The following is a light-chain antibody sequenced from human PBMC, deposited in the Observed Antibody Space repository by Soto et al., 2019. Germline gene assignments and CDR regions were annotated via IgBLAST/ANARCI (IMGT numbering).Light chain of an antibody. CDR3: QQYNSYPWT. CDR2: DAS. V-gene: IGKV1-5*01. J-gene: IGKJ1*01. CDR1: QSISGW. Sequence: DIQMTQSPSTLSASVGDRVTITCRASQSISGWLAWYQQKPGKAPKLLIYDASSLESGVPSRFSGSGSGTEFTLTISSLQPDDVATYYCQQYNSYPWTVGQGTKVEI.